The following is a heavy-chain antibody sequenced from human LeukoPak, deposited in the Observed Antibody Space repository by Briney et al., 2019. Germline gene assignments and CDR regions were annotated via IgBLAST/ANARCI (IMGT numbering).Heavy chain of an antibody. CDR2: IKQDGSDK. D-gene: IGHD5-24*01. V-gene: IGHV3-7*01. CDR3: AKVRDRRDGYNFYFYYYMDV. J-gene: IGHJ6*03. CDR1: GFTFGDYW. Sequence: GGSLRLSCAASGFTFGDYWMNWVRQAPGKGLGWVANIKQDGSDKAYVDSVRGRFTISRDNAKNSLYLQMNSLSAEDTAVYYCAKVRDRRDGYNFYFYYYMDVWGKGTTVTVSS.